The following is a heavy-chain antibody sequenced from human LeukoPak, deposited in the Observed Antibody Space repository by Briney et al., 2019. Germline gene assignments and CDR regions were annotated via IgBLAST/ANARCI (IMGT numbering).Heavy chain of an antibody. CDR3: ARDGTVTALVYYYYGMDV. D-gene: IGHD4-17*01. CDR1: GFTFSSYE. J-gene: IGHJ6*04. Sequence: GSLRLSCAASGFTFSSYEMNWVRQAPGKGLEWVSYISSSGSTIYYADSVKGRFTISRDNAKNSLYLQMNSLRAEDTAVYYCARDGTVTALVYYYYGMDVWGKGTTVTVSS. V-gene: IGHV3-48*03. CDR2: ISSSGSTI.